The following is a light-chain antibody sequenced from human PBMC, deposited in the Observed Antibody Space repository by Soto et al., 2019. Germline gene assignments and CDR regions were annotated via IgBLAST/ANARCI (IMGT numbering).Light chain of an antibody. CDR1: SSDVGSYNL. CDR2: EGS. Sequence: QAVVTQPASVSGSPGQSITISCTGTSSDVGSYNLVSWYQQHPGKAPKLMIYEGSKRPSGVSNRFSGSKSGNTASLTISGLQAEDEADYYCCSYAGSSTFDDVVFGGGTQLTVL. V-gene: IGLV2-23*03. J-gene: IGLJ2*01. CDR3: CSYAGSSTFDDVV.